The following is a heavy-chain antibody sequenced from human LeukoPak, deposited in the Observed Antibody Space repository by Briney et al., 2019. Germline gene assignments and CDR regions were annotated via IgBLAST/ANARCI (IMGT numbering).Heavy chain of an antibody. CDR2: INSDGSST. CDR1: GFTFSSYW. J-gene: IGHJ5*02. D-gene: IGHD6-13*01. Sequence: GGSLRLSCAASGFTFSSYWMHWVRQAPGKGLVWVSRINSDGSSTSYADSVKGRFTISRDNAKNTLYLQMNSLRAEDTAVYYCARERIAHNWFDPWGQGTLVTVSS. CDR3: ARERIAHNWFDP. V-gene: IGHV3-74*01.